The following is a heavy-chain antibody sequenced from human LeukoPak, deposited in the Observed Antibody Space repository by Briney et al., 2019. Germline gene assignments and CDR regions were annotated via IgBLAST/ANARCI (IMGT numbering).Heavy chain of an antibody. CDR1: GYTFTSYA. Sequence: EASVKVSCKASGYTFTSYAMHWVRQAPGQRLEWMGWINAGNGNTKYSRKFQGRVTITRDTSASTAYMELSSLRSEDTAVYYCARAPYDYVWGSYRSNYFDYWGQGTLVTVSS. V-gene: IGHV1-3*01. D-gene: IGHD3-16*02. CDR2: INAGNGNT. CDR3: ARAPYDYVWGSYRSNYFDY. J-gene: IGHJ4*02.